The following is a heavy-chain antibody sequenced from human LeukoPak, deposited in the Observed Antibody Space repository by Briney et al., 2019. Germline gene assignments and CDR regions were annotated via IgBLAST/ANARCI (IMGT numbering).Heavy chain of an antibody. CDR1: GGSISSSSYY. V-gene: IGHV4-39*07. J-gene: IGHJ4*02. D-gene: IGHD3-10*01. Sequence: SETLSLTCTVSGGSISSSSYYWGWIRQPPGKGLEWIGTIYYCGNTYYNPSFYSGVTISVDTSKNQFSLKLSSVTAADTAVYYCAREMVRGVKGFDYWGQGTLVTVSS. CDR2: IYYCGNT. CDR3: AREMVRGVKGFDY.